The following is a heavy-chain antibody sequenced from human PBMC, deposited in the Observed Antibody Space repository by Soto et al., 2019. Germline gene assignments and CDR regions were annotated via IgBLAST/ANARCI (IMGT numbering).Heavy chain of an antibody. J-gene: IGHJ4*02. Sequence: GMALRGSCVPSGFTRTRYEMHWGRPTPAKGLEYVSAISSNGGSTYYAYSVKGRFTSSRDNSKNTLYLQMGSLRAEDMAVYYCARTPSLPDFWSGYLDYWGQGTLFVVSS. CDR2: ISSNGGST. V-gene: IGHV3-64*01. D-gene: IGHD3-3*01. CDR3: ARTPSLPDFWSGYLDY. CDR1: GFTRTRYE.